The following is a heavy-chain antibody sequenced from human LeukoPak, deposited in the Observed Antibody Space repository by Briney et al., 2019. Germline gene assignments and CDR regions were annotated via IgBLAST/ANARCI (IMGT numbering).Heavy chain of an antibody. CDR1: GGSISSSSYY. CDR2: IYYSGST. V-gene: IGHV4-39*07. D-gene: IGHD3-22*01. CDR3: ARVRTYYYDSSGYYLDY. J-gene: IGHJ4*02. Sequence: SETLSLTCTVSGGSISSSSYYWGWIRQPPGKGLEWIGSIYYSGSTYYNPPLKSRVTISVDTSKNQFSLKLSSVTAADTAVYYCARVRTYYYDSSGYYLDYWGQGTLVTVSS.